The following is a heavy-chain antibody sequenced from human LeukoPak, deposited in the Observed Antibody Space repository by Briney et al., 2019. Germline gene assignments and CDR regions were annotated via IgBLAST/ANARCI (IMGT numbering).Heavy chain of an antibody. CDR1: GYTFTSYG. CDR3: ARRYYDILTGYPKEDY. CDR2: ISAYNGNT. Sequence: ASVKVSYKASGYTFTSYGISWVRRAPGQGLEWMGWISAYNGNTNYAQKLQGRVTMTTDTSTSTAYMELRSLRSDDTAVYYCARRYYDILTGYPKEDYWGQGTLVTVSS. J-gene: IGHJ4*02. V-gene: IGHV1-18*01. D-gene: IGHD3-9*01.